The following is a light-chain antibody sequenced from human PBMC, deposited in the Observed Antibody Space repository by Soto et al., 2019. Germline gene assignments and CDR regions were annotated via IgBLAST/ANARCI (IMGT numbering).Light chain of an antibody. J-gene: IGLJ1*01. Sequence: QSVLTQPPSTSGTPGQRVTISCSGSSSNIGSKTVNRYQHLPGTARKLLIYSNNQRRSGVPERFSGSKSGTSASLAVSGLQSEDEADYYCAAWDDSLNGYVFGTGTKVTVL. CDR2: SNN. V-gene: IGLV1-44*01. CDR3: AAWDDSLNGYV. CDR1: SSNIGSKT.